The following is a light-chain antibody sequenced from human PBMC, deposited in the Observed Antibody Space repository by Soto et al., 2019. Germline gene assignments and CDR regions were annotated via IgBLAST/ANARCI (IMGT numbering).Light chain of an antibody. CDR1: SGSIARNY. V-gene: IGLV6-57*02. CDR3: QSYDNSNVV. Sequence: NFMLTQPHSVSESPGKTVTISCTGSSGSIARNYVQWYQKRPGSAPTTVIYEDDQRPSGVPDRFSGSIDSSSNSASLTISGLKTEDEADYYCQSYDNSNVVFGGGTQLTVL. J-gene: IGLJ2*01. CDR2: EDD.